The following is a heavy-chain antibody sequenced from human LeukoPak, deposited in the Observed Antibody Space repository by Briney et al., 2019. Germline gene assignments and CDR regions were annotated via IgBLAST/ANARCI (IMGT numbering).Heavy chain of an antibody. CDR1: GGSISSGDYY. D-gene: IGHD6-6*01. J-gene: IGHJ4*02. CDR3: ARDQVVYSSSSPLDY. Sequence: SQTLSLTCTVSGGSISSGDYYWSWIRQPPGKGLEWIGYIYYSGSTYYNPSLKSRVTISVDTSKNQFSLKLSSVTAADTAVYYCARDQVVYSSSSPLDYWGQGTLVTVSS. CDR2: IYYSGST. V-gene: IGHV4-30-4*08.